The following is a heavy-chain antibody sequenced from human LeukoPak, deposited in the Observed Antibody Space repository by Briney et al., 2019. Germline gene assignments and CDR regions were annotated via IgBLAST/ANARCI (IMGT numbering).Heavy chain of an antibody. CDR3: ARDQGVLMVYAFNWFDP. Sequence: ASVKVSCKASGYTVTSYYMHWVRQAPGQGLEWMGIINPSGGSTSYAQKFQGRVTMTRDTSTSTVYMELSSLRSEDTAVYYCARDQGVLMVYAFNWFDPWGQGTLVTVSS. J-gene: IGHJ5*02. CDR1: GYTVTSYY. D-gene: IGHD2-8*01. V-gene: IGHV1-46*01. CDR2: INPSGGST.